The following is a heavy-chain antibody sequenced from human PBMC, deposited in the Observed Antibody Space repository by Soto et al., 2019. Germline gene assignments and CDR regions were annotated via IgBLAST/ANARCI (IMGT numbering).Heavy chain of an antibody. CDR1: GFTFSSYA. D-gene: IGHD6-19*01. CDR2: ISGGGGNT. CDR3: AKDRGAGGGFGGIAVAGIPS. J-gene: IGHJ5*02. V-gene: IGHV3-23*01. Sequence: EVQLLESGGGLVQPGGSLRLSCAASGFTFSSYAMSGVRQTPGKGLEWVSGISGGGGNTYYADSVTGRFTISRDNARNTLYLQMNSLRAAETAIYDCAKDRGAGGGFGGIAVAGIPSWGQGALGTVSS.